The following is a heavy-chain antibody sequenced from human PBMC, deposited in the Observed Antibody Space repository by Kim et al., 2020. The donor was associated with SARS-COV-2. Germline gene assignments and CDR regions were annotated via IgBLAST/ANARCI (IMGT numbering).Heavy chain of an antibody. Sequence: SVKVSCKASGGTFSSYAISWVRQAPGQGLEWMGGIIPIFGTANYAQKFQGRVTITADKSTSTAYMELSSLRSEDTAVYYCATHSGSFSHFDYWGQGTLVTVSS. D-gene: IGHD1-26*01. J-gene: IGHJ4*02. V-gene: IGHV1-69*06. CDR1: GGTFSSYA. CDR2: IIPIFGTA. CDR3: ATHSGSFSHFDY.